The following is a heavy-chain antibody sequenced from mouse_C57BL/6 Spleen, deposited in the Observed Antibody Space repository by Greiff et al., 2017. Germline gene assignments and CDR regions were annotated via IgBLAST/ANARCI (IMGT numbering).Heavy chain of an antibody. CDR2: INPSTGGT. Sequence: EVKLLESGPELVKPGASVKISCKASGYSFTGYYMNWVKQSPGKSLEWIGEINPSTGGTTYNQKFKAKATLTVDKSSSTAYMQLKSLTSEDSAVYYCARNPRYSTCFAYWGQGTTLTVSS. D-gene: IGHD2-5*01. V-gene: IGHV1-42*01. CDR3: ARNPRYSTCFAY. CDR1: GYSFTGYY. J-gene: IGHJ2*01.